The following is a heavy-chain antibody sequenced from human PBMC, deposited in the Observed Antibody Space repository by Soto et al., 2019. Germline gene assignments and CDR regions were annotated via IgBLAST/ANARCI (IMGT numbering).Heavy chain of an antibody. V-gene: IGHV1-69*12. D-gene: IGHD2-21*02. J-gene: IGHJ5*02. CDR2: IIPIFGTA. CDR1: GGTFSSYA. Sequence: QVQLVQSGAEVKKPGSSVKVSCKASGGTFSSYAISWVRQAPGQGLEWMGGIIPIFGTANYAQKFQGRVTITADESTSTAYMELSSLRSEDTAVYYCAREAYCGGDCYENWFDPWGQRTLVTVSS. CDR3: AREAYCGGDCYENWFDP.